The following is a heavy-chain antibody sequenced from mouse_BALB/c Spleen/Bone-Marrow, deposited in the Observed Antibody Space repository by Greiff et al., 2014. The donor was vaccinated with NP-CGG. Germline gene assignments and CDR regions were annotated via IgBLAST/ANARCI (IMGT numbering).Heavy chain of an antibody. CDR1: GYAFSSSW. CDR2: IYPGDGDT. D-gene: IGHD1-1*01. V-gene: IGHV1-82*01. CDR3: ARDYYGSSYDY. Sequence: VQLQQSGPELVKPGASVKISRKASGYAFSSSWMNWVKQRPGQGLEWIGRIYPGDGDTNYNGKFKGKATLTADKSSSTAYMQLSSLTSVDSAVYFCARDYYGSSYDYWGQGTTLTVSS. J-gene: IGHJ2*01.